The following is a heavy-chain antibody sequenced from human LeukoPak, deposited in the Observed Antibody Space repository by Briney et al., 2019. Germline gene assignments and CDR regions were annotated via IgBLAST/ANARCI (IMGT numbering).Heavy chain of an antibody. J-gene: IGHJ5*01. V-gene: IGHV3-11*01. CDR3: ARMSSGSYYYNWFDS. D-gene: IGHD3-10*01. CDR2: ISSSGSTI. CDR1: GFTFSDYY. Sequence: GGSLRLSCAASGFTFSDYYMSWIRQAPGKGLEWVSYISSSGSTIYYADSVKGRFTISRDNAKNSLYLQMNSLRVEDTALYHCARMSSGSYYYNWFDSWGRGTLVAVSS.